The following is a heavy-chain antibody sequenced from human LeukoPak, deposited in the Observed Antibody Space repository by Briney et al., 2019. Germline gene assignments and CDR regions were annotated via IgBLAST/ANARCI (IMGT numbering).Heavy chain of an antibody. V-gene: IGHV3-9*01. D-gene: IGHD4-11*01. J-gene: IGHJ6*02. CDR1: GFTFDDYA. CDR2: ITWSSDTV. Sequence: PGRSLRLSRAASGFTFDDYAMHWVRQTPGKGLEWVSGITWSSDTVAYADSVKGRFTISRDNANNSLYLEMNGLRAEDTALYYCAKDSSNWRFECLDVWGQGTTVTVSS. CDR3: AKDSSNWRFECLDV.